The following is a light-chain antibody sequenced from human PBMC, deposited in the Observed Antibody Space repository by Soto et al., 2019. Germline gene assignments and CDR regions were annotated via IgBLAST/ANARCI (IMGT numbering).Light chain of an antibody. CDR1: QSISSY. J-gene: IGKJ2*01. CDR3: QKSYRIPDT. V-gene: IGKV1-39*01. Sequence: DIQMTQSPSSLSASVGDRVTITCRASQSISSYLNWYQQKPGEAPKLLIYGMSNLQGGVPSRFSGRGSGTDFTLTISSLQPEDFATYYCQKSYRIPDTFRHGTK. CDR2: GMS.